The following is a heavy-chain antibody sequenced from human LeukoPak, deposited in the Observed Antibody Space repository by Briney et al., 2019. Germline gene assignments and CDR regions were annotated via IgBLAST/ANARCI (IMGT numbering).Heavy chain of an antibody. CDR1: AGSSSGYY. CDR3: ARQYSSSWLAWFDP. J-gene: IGHJ5*02. V-gene: IGHV4-34*01. CDR2: INHSGST. Sequence: SETLSLTCAVYAGSSSGYYWSWIRQPPGKGLEWIGEINHSGSTNYNPSLKSRVPISVDTSKNQFSLKLSSVTAADTAVYNCARQYSSSWLAWFDPWGQGTLVTVSS. D-gene: IGHD6-13*01.